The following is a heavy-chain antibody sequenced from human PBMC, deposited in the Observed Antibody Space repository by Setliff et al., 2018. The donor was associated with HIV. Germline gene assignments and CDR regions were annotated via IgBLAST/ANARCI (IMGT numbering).Heavy chain of an antibody. CDR2: VNSDGNEK. V-gene: IGHV3-74*01. CDR1: GFTFRSYW. J-gene: IGHJ4*02. D-gene: IGHD2-15*01. CDR3: ARDISLGILYTTPDY. Sequence: LRLFCAASGFTFRSYWMHWVRQAPGKGLVWVSRVNSDGNEKYYVDSVKGRFTISRDNAKNSLYLQMNSLRAEDTAVYYCARDISLGILYTTPDYWGQGTLVTVSS.